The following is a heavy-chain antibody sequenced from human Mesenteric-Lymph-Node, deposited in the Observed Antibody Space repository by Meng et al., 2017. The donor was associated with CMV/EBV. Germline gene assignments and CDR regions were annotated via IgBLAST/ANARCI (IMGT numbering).Heavy chain of an antibody. D-gene: IGHD2-2*01. CDR2: INPNSGGT. CDR1: GYTFTGYY. CDR3: ARESGCSSTSCRYYYYYYGMDV. Sequence: ASVKVSCKASGYTFTGYYMHWVRQAPGQGLEWMGWINPNSGGTNYAQKFQGRVTMTRDTSISTAYMELSRLRSDDTAVYYCARESGCSSTSCRYYYYYYGMDVWGQGTTVTVSS. V-gene: IGHV1-2*02. J-gene: IGHJ6*02.